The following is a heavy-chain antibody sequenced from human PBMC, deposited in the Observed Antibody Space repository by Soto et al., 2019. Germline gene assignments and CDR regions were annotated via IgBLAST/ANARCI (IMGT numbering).Heavy chain of an antibody. CDR1: GGSISSYY. J-gene: IGHJ6*02. V-gene: IGHV4-59*01. CDR2: IYYSGST. D-gene: IGHD3-22*01. Sequence: PSETLSLTCTVSGGSISSYYWSWIRQPPGKGLEWIGYIYYSGSTNYNPSLKSRVTISVDTSKNQFSLKLSSVTAADTAVYYCARGGIGDSSGYYYYYYGMDVWGQRTTVTVSS. CDR3: ARGGIGDSSGYYYYYYGMDV.